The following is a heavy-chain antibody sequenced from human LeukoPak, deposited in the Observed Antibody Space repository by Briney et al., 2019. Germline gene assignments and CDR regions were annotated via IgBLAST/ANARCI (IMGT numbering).Heavy chain of an antibody. CDR1: GFTFSSYW. V-gene: IGHV4-4*02. Sequence: GSLRLSCAASGFTFSSYWMSWVRQAPGKGLEWIGYIYHSGSTYYNPSLKSRVAISVDRSKNQFSLNLTSVTAADTAVYYCARGTGVTTTSYYYYMDVWGKGTTVTVSS. CDR2: IYHSGST. J-gene: IGHJ6*03. D-gene: IGHD4-17*01. CDR3: ARGTGVTTTSYYYYMDV.